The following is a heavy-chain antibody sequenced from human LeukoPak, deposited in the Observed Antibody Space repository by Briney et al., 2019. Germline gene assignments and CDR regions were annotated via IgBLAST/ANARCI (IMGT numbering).Heavy chain of an antibody. V-gene: IGHV3-7*01. D-gene: IGHD3-9*01. CDR1: GFTFSSYA. CDR3: ARPGYTAAYDL. J-gene: IGHJ3*01. CDR2: MKGDGSEI. Sequence: GGSLRLSCAASGFTFSSYAMSWVRQAPGKGLEWVANMKGDGSEIHYVDSVKGRFTISRDNAKNSLYLQMNSLRAEDTAVYYCARPGYTAAYDLWGQGTMVTVSS.